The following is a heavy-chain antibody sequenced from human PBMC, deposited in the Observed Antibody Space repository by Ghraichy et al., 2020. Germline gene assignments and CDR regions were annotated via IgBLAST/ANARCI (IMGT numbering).Heavy chain of an antibody. D-gene: IGHD6-19*01. CDR3: AHGYTDGWYVDH. J-gene: IGHJ5*02. V-gene: IGHV4-59*01. CDR2: MYHSGSA. CDR1: GESISRYF. Sequence: SQTLSLSCSVSGESISRYFWSWLRQSPGKAPEWIGCMYHSGSANFNPVLKSRASMSADTSKNQFSLTLLSVTAADSAIYFCAHGYTDGWYVDHWGQGSLVTVSS.